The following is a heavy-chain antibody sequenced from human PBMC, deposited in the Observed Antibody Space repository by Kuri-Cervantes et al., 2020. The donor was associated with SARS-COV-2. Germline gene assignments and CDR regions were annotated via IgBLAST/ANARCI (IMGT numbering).Heavy chain of an antibody. Sequence: ASVKVSCKASGYTFTSYGISWVRQAPGQGLEWMGWISAYNGNTNYAQKLQGRVTMTTDTSTSTAYMELSSLRSEDTAVYYCALDRDGYNYYFDYWGQGTLVTVSS. CDR3: ALDRDGYNYYFDY. J-gene: IGHJ4*02. V-gene: IGHV1-18*01. CDR1: GYTFTSYG. D-gene: IGHD5-24*01. CDR2: ISAYNGNT.